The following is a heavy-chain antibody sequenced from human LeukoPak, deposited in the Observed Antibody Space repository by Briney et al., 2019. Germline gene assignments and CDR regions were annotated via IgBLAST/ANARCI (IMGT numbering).Heavy chain of an antibody. CDR3: ARLYGGYGDYYFDY. D-gene: IGHD4-17*01. CDR1: GFTFSSYW. CDR2: INTDGSST. J-gene: IGHJ4*02. Sequence: PGGSLRLSCAASGFTFSSYWMHWVRQAPGKGLVWVSHINTDGSSTSYADSVKGRFTISRDNAENTLYVQMYSLRAEDTAVYYCARLYGGYGDYYFDYWGQGTLVTVSS. V-gene: IGHV3-74*01.